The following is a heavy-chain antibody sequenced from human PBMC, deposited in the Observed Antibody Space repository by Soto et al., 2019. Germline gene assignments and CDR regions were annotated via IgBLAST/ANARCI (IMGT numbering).Heavy chain of an antibody. CDR3: ARDLGGGLKGPDY. Sequence: GGSLRLSCAASGFTFSSYSINWVRQAPGKGLEWVSYISSSSNSIYYADSVKGRFTISRDNAKNSLYLQMDSLRDEDTAVYYCARDLGGGLKGPDYWGQGTLVTVSS. V-gene: IGHV3-48*02. D-gene: IGHD3-16*01. CDR1: GFTFSSYS. J-gene: IGHJ4*02. CDR2: ISSSSNSI.